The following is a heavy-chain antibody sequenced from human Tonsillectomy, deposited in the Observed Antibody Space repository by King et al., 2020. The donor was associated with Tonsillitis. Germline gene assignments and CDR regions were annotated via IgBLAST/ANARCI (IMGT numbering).Heavy chain of an antibody. CDR1: GFTFSTYS. J-gene: IGHJ4*02. Sequence: VQLVESGVGLVKPGGSLRLSCAASGFTFSTYSMNWVRQAPGKGLEWVSSISSSSSYIDNADSVKGRFTISRDNAKNSLFLQMNSLRAQDTAVYYCARPQSGYWGQGTLVTVSS. V-gene: IGHV3-21*01. CDR3: ARPQSGY. D-gene: IGHD3-10*01. CDR2: ISSSSSYI.